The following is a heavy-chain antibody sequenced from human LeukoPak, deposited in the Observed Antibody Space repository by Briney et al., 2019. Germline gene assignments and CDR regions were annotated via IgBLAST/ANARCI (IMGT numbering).Heavy chain of an antibody. Sequence: SETLSLTRTVSGGSISSYYWSWIRQPPGKGLEWIGYIYYSGSTNYNPSLKSRVTISVDTSKNQFSLKLSSVTAADTAVYYCARDVGGWFDPWGQGTLVTVSS. CDR1: GGSISSYY. CDR2: IYYSGST. D-gene: IGHD2-15*01. J-gene: IGHJ5*02. CDR3: ARDVGGWFDP. V-gene: IGHV4-59*01.